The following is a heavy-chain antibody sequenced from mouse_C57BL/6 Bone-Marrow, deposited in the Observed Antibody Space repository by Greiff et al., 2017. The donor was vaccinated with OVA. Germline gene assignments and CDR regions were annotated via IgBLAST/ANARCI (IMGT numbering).Heavy chain of an antibody. CDR2: IYPRSGNT. J-gene: IGHJ4*01. V-gene: IGHV1-81*01. D-gene: IGHD1-1*01. CDR1: GYTFTSYG. CDR3: ARDPYYYGSSSYAMDY. Sequence: VQLMESGAELARPGASVKLSCKASGYTFTSYGISWVKQRTGQGLEWIGEIYPRSGNTYYNEKFKGKATLTADKSSSTAYMELRSLTSEDSAVYFCARDPYYYGSSSYAMDYWGQGTSVTVSS.